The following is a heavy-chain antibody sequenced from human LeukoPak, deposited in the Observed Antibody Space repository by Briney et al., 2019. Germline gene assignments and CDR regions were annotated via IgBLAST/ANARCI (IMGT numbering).Heavy chain of an antibody. CDR3: ARNKDGVIVDY. J-gene: IGHJ4*02. CDR2: IYTSGST. V-gene: IGHV4-4*09. Sequence: SETLSLTCTVSGGSISSYYWSWIRQPPGKGLEWIGYIYTSGSTNYNPSLKSRVTISVDTSKNQFSLKLSSVTAADTAVYYCARNKDGVIVDYWGQGTLVTVSS. D-gene: IGHD3-10*01. CDR1: GGSISSYY.